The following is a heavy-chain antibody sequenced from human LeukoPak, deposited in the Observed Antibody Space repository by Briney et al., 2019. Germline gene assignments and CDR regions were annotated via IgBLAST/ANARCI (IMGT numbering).Heavy chain of an antibody. J-gene: IGHJ3*02. CDR3: ARDPGWGVVSGFDI. D-gene: IGHD3-3*01. Sequence: SETLSLTCTVSGGSIISSTYYWGWIRQPPGKGLEWIGSIFYSGSTYYNPSLKSRVTISVDTSKNQISLKVTSVTAADTAVYYCARDPGWGVVSGFDIWGQGTMVTVSS. CDR2: IFYSGST. V-gene: IGHV4-39*02. CDR1: GGSIISSTYY.